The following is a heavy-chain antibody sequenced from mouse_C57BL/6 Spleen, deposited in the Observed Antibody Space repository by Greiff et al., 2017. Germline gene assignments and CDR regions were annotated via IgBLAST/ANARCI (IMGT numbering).Heavy chain of an antibody. J-gene: IGHJ4*01. CDR3: ARDSNYHYYAMDY. V-gene: IGHV5-17*01. CDR2: ISSGSSTI. Sequence: EVQLVESGGGLVKPGGSLKLSCAASGFTFSDYGMHWVRQAPEKGLEWVAYISSGSSTIYDADTVKGRFTISRDNAKTTLFLQMTSLRSEDTAMYYCARDSNYHYYAMDYWGQGTSVTVSS. CDR1: GFTFSDYG. D-gene: IGHD2-5*01.